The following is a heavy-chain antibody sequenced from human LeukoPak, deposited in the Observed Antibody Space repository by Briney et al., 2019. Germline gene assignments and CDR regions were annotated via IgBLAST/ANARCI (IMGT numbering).Heavy chain of an antibody. CDR2: INHGGST. J-gene: IGHJ4*02. D-gene: IGHD6-13*01. CDR3: ARGRYVTTRGGAAAGFLDY. V-gene: IGHV4-34*01. Sequence: SETLSLTCAVYGGSFSGYYWSWIRQPPGKGLEWIGEINHGGSTNYNPSLKSRVAISVDTSQKQFSLRLSSVTAADTAVYYCARGRYVTTRGGAAAGFLDYWGQGTLVTVST. CDR1: GGSFSGYY.